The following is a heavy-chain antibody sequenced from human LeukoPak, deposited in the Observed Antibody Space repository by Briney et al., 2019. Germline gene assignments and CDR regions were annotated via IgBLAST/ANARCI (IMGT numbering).Heavy chain of an antibody. V-gene: IGHV4-61*02. Sequence: KSSETLSLTCTVSGNSISSYSYYWSWVRQPAGKGPEWIGRVYPSGNTNYNPYNPSLTGRVTISIDASRNQFSLILTSVTAADTAVYYCATGGSGWSHYWGQGTLVTVSS. CDR3: ATGGSGWSHY. CDR2: VYPSGNT. J-gene: IGHJ4*02. CDR1: GNSISSYSYY. D-gene: IGHD6-19*01.